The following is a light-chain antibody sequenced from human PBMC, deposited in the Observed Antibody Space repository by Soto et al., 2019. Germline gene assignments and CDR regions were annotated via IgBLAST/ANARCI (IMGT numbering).Light chain of an antibody. V-gene: IGKV3-11*01. Sequence: EIVLTQSPATLSFSPGERATLSCRASQSVSSYLSWYQQKPGQAPRLLIYYASNRATGIPARFSGSGSGTDFTLTISSLEPEDFAVYYCQQRSNWHRTFGQGTKVEIK. CDR2: YAS. CDR3: QQRSNWHRT. J-gene: IGKJ1*01. CDR1: QSVSSY.